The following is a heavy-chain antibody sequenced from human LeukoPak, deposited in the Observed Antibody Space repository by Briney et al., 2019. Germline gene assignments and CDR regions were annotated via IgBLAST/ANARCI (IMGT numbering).Heavy chain of an antibody. J-gene: IGHJ4*02. Sequence: GGSLRLSCAASGFTFSSYAMHWVRQAPGKGLEWVAVISYDGSNKYYADSVKGRFTISRDNSKNTLYLQMNSLRAEDTAVYYCARDERYYYDSSGPDYWGQGTLVTVSS. D-gene: IGHD3-22*01. CDR2: ISYDGSNK. V-gene: IGHV3-30*04. CDR3: ARDERYYYDSSGPDY. CDR1: GFTFSSYA.